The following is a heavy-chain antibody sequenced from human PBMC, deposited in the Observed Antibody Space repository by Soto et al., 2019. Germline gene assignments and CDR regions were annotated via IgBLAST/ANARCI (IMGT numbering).Heavy chain of an antibody. CDR2: ISGSGGT. CDR3: ARDAPYSNSWADFDS. Sequence: EVQLLESGGDLVQPGGSLRLSCAASGFTFSNCAMCWGRQAPGKGLEWILVISGSGGTYYADSVTGRFTVSRDNSKNTLYLHMNSLRAEDTALYYCARDAPYSNSWADFDSWGQGTMVNVTS. J-gene: IGHJ4*02. D-gene: IGHD4-4*01. V-gene: IGHV3-23*01. CDR1: GFTFSNCA.